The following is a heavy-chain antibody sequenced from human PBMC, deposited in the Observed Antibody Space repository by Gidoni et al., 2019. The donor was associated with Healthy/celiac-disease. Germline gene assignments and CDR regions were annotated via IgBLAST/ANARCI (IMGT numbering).Heavy chain of an antibody. CDR3: ARLDTAMVYYYFDY. CDR2: IYYSGST. J-gene: IGHJ4*02. Sequence: QLQLQESGPGLVKPSETLSLTCTVSGGSISSSSYYWGWIRQPPGKGLEWIGSIYYSGSTYYNPSLKSRVTISVDTSKNQFSLKLSSVTAADTAVYYCARLDTAMVYYYFDYWGQGTLVTVSS. CDR1: GGSISSSSYY. V-gene: IGHV4-39*01. D-gene: IGHD5-18*01.